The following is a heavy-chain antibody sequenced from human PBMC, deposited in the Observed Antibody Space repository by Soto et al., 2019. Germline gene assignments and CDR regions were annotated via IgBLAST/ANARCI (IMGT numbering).Heavy chain of an antibody. Sequence: QVQLVESGGGVVQPGRSLRLSCAASGFTFSSYGMHWVRQAPGKGLEWVAVISYDGSNKYYADSAKGRFTISRDNSKNTLYLQMNSLRAEDTAVYYCAKDPWGQWGQGTLVTVSS. CDR1: GFTFSSYG. CDR3: AKDPWGQ. CDR2: ISYDGSNK. J-gene: IGHJ4*02. D-gene: IGHD3-16*01. V-gene: IGHV3-30*18.